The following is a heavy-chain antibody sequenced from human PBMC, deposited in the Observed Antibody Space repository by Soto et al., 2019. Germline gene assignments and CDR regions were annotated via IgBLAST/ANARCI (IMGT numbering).Heavy chain of an antibody. CDR1: GYTFTSYA. CDR2: INAGNGNT. V-gene: IGHV1-3*01. Sequence: QVQLVQSGAEVKKPGASVKVSCKASGYTFTSYAMHWVRQAPGQRLEWMGWINAGNGNTKYSQKCQGRDTITRDTSASTAYMELSNLRTEDTAVYYCARVVYAYQAYFDYWGQGTLVTVSS. CDR3: ARVVYAYQAYFDY. D-gene: IGHD2-8*01. J-gene: IGHJ4*02.